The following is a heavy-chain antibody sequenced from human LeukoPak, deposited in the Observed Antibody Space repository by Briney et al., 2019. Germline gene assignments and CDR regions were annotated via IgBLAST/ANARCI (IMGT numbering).Heavy chain of an antibody. CDR3: ARIHSSSAYYFDY. J-gene: IGHJ4*02. V-gene: IGHV4-30-2*01. CDR2: IYHSGST. CDR1: GGSISSGGYS. Sequence: SETLSLTCAVSGGSISSGGYSWSWIRQPPGKGLEWIGYIYHSGSTYYNPSLKSRVTISVDKSKNQFSLKLSSVTAADTAVYYCARIHSSSAYYFDYWGQGTLVTVSS. D-gene: IGHD6-13*01.